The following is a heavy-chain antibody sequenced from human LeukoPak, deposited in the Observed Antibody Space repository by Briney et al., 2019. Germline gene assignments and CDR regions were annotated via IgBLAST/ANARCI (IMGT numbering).Heavy chain of an antibody. CDR3: ARGSSYYYGSGSYYNERDNWFDP. CDR2: IYHSGST. D-gene: IGHD3-10*01. CDR1: GYSISSGYY. V-gene: IGHV4-38-2*01. Sequence: PSETLSLTCAVSGYSISSGYYWGWIRQPPGKGLEWIGSIYHSGSTYYNPSLKSRVTISVDTSKNQFSLKLSSATAADTAVYYCARGSSYYYGSGSYYNERDNWFDPWGQGTLVTVSS. J-gene: IGHJ5*02.